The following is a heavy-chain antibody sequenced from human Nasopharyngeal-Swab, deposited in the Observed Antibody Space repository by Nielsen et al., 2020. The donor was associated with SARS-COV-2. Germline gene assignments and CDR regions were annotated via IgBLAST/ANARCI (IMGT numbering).Heavy chain of an antibody. CDR2: ISSSSSTI. CDR1: GFTFSSYS. Sequence: GGSLRLSCAASGFTFSSYSMNWVRQAPGKGLEWVSYISSSSSTIYYADSVKGRFTISRDNAKNSPYLQMNSLRDEDTAVYYCARDGLTYYDILTGYSWFDPWGQGTLVTVSS. J-gene: IGHJ5*02. D-gene: IGHD3-9*01. CDR3: ARDGLTYYDILTGYSWFDP. V-gene: IGHV3-48*02.